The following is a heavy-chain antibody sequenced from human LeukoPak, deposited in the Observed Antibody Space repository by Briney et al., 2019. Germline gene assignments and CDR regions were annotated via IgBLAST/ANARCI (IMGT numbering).Heavy chain of an antibody. D-gene: IGHD2-2*01. CDR2: IRYDGSNK. CDR3: ANSLGYCSSTSCYDLFDY. V-gene: IGHV3-30*02. J-gene: IGHJ4*02. Sequence: GGSLRLSCAASGFTFSSYGMHWVRQAPGKGREGGAFIRYDGSNKYYADSVKGRFTISRDNSKNTLYLQMNSLRAEDTAVYYCANSLGYCSSTSCYDLFDYWGQGTLVTVSS. CDR1: GFTFSSYG.